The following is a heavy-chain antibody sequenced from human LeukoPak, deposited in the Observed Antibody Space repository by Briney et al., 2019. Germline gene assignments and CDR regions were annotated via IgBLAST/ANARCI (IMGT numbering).Heavy chain of an antibody. CDR2: ISGSGGST. V-gene: IGHV3-23*01. J-gene: IGHJ4*02. CDR3: AKVYELLPDY. CDR1: TFTFKNYA. Sequence: GGSLGLSCVASTFTFKNYAMSWVRQAPGKGLEWVSAISGSGGSTYYADSVKGRFTISRDNSKNTLYLQMNSLRAEDTAVYYCAKVYELLPDYWGQGTLVTVSS. D-gene: IGHD1-26*01.